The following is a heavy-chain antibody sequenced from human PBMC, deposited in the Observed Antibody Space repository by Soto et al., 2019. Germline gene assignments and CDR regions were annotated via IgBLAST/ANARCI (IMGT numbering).Heavy chain of an antibody. J-gene: IGHJ4*02. D-gene: IGHD3-22*01. CDR2: ISSRSSNI. CDR1: GFTFNIYS. CDR3: ARDTKMLAPLIYMDH. V-gene: IGHV3-21*01. Sequence: LRLSFAASGFTFNIYSMNWVRQAPGKGLEWVSSISSRSSNIDYADSVKGRFTISRDNANNSLYLQMNNLSADDTAVYYCARDTKMLAPLIYMDHWGRGTLVTVSS.